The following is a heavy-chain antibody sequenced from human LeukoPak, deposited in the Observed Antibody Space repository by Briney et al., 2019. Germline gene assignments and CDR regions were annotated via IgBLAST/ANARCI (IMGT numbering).Heavy chain of an antibody. CDR1: GFTFSSYG. D-gene: IGHD3-10*01. Sequence: GSLRLSCAASGFTFSSYGMHWVRQAPGKGLEWVAFIRYDGSNKYYADSVKGRFTISRDNSKNTLYLQMNSLRAEDTAVYYCAKDARRFGELLYFDYWGQGTLVTVSS. CDR2: IRYDGSNK. J-gene: IGHJ4*02. V-gene: IGHV3-30*02. CDR3: AKDARRFGELLYFDY.